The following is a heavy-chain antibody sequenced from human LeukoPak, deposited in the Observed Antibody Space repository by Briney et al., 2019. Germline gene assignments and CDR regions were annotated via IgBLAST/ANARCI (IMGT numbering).Heavy chain of an antibody. J-gene: IGHJ5*02. CDR3: ARVLTIFGVVGDNWFDP. Sequence: SETLSLTCTVSGGSISSSSYYWSWIRQPPGKGLEWIGYIYYSGSTNYNPSLKSRVTISVDTSKNQFSLKLSSVTAADTAVYYCARVLTIFGVVGDNWFDPWGQGTLVTVSS. CDR2: IYYSGST. CDR1: GGSISSSSYY. V-gene: IGHV4-61*01. D-gene: IGHD3-3*01.